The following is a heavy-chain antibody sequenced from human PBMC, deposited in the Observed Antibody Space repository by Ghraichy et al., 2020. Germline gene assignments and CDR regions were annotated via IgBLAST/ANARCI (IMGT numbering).Heavy chain of an antibody. J-gene: IGHJ4*02. CDR3: ARDVQPSREDYYDSSGYDY. Sequence: GGSLRLSCAASGFTFSSYAMHWVRQAPGKGLEWVAVISYDGSNKYYADSVKGRFTISRDNSKNTLYLQMNSLRAEDTAVYYCARDVQPSREDYYDSSGYDYWGQGTLVTVSS. CDR1: GFTFSSYA. D-gene: IGHD3-22*01. V-gene: IGHV3-30*04. CDR2: ISYDGSNK.